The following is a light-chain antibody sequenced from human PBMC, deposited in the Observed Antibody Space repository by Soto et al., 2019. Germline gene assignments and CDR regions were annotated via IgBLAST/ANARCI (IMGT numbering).Light chain of an antibody. CDR2: VAS. V-gene: IGKV1-39*01. Sequence: DVQMTQSPSSLSASVGDRVTITCRASQFISNYLNCYQQKPGKAPELLIYVASSLQSGVPSRFSGSGSVTDFTLTINSLQPEDFATYHRQQTYNTPPWTFGQGTKVEIK. J-gene: IGKJ1*01. CDR3: QQTYNTPPWT. CDR1: QFISNY.